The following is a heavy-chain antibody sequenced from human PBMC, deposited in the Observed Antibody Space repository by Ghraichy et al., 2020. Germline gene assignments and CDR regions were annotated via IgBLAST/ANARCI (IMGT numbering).Heavy chain of an antibody. CDR1: GGTFSSYA. CDR3: ARVTYYYDSSGYPLDY. J-gene: IGHJ4*02. Sequence: SVKVSCKASGGTFSSYAISWVRQALGQGLEWMGGIIPIFGTANYAQKFQGRVTITADESTSTAYMELSSLRSEDTAVYYCARVTYYYDSSGYPLDYWGQGTLVTVSS. V-gene: IGHV1-69*13. D-gene: IGHD3-22*01. CDR2: IIPIFGTA.